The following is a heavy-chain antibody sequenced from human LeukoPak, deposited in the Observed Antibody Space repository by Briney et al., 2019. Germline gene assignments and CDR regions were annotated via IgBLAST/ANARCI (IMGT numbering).Heavy chain of an antibody. V-gene: IGHV4-34*01. J-gene: IGHJ4*02. CDR1: GGSFSGYY. CDR2: INHSGST. Sequence: SETLSLTCAVYGGSFSGYYWSWIRQPPGKGLEWIGEINHSGSTNYNPSLKSRVTISVDTSKNQFSLKVSSVTAADTAVYYCTRDRSGWPLVFDYWGQGTLVTVAS. CDR3: TRDRSGWPLVFDY. D-gene: IGHD6-19*01.